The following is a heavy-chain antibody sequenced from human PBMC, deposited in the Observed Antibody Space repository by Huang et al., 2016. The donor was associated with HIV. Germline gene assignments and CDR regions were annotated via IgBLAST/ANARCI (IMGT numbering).Heavy chain of an antibody. CDR1: GYTFTYSN. Sequence: QVQLVQSGAEVKNPGASVRVSCKASGYTFTYSNIHWVRQAPGQGLEWMGGINPKRGGTNDAQRFKGRITMTRDTTISTVHMDLRRIQSDDTAVYFCARDWSFGSSTSPADWGQGTLVTVSS. J-gene: IGHJ4*02. CDR3: ARDWSFGSSTSPAD. V-gene: IGHV1-2*02. CDR2: INPKRGGT. D-gene: IGHD6-6*01.